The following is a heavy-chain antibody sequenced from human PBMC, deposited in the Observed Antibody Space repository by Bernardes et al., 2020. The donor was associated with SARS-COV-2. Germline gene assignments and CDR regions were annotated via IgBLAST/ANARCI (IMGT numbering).Heavy chain of an antibody. CDR3: VTDDPDKGSGEFDH. CDR2: VKSKTSGGTV. CDR1: GFRFTYAW. V-gene: IGHV3-15*01. D-gene: IGHD3-10*01. J-gene: IGHJ4*02. Sequence: GGSLRLSCAASGFRFTYAWMSWVRQAPGKGLEWIGRVKSKTSGGTVDYAAPVTGRFTISRDDSQRTMVLQMSNLKSEDTALYYCVTDDPDKGSGEFDHWGQGALVTVSS.